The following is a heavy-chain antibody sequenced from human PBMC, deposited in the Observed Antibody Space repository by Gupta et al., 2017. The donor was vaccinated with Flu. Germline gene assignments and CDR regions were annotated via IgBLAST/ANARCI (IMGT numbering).Heavy chain of an antibody. V-gene: IGHV4-39*01. J-gene: IGHJ4*02. D-gene: IGHD3-10*01. CDR1: GGSISSSSYY. Sequence: QLQLQESGPGLVKPSETLSLTCTVSGGSISSSSYYWGWIRQPPGKGLEWIGSIYYSGSTYYNPYLKSRVTISVDTSKNQFSLKLSSVTAADTAVYYCASRTIVGGSGSYVLVYFDYWGQGTLVTVSS. CDR3: ASRTIVGGSGSYVLVYFDY. CDR2: IYYSGST.